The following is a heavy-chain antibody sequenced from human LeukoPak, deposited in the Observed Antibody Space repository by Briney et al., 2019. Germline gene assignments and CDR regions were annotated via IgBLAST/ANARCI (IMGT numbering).Heavy chain of an antibody. CDR2: IYYSRST. Sequence: PSETLSLTCTVSGGSISSSSYYWGWIRQPPGKGLGWIGSIYYSRSTYYNPSLKSRVTISVDTSKNQFSLKLSSVTAADTAVYYCARQEVDTAMATFDYWGQGTLVTVSS. CDR1: GGSISSSSYY. J-gene: IGHJ4*02. CDR3: ARQEVDTAMATFDY. V-gene: IGHV4-39*01. D-gene: IGHD5-18*01.